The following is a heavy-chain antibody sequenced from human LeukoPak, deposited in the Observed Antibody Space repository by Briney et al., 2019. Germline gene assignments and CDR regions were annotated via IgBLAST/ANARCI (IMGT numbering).Heavy chain of an antibody. J-gene: IGHJ4*02. V-gene: IGHV1-2*02. CDR1: GYTFTGFY. CDR2: INPNSGGT. CDR3: ARSRTGSGFLFDY. D-gene: IGHD3-10*01. Sequence: PSVKVSCKASGYTFTGFYMHWVRQAPGQGLEWMGWINPNSGGTNYAQKFQGRVTMTRDTSISTAYMELSRLRSDDTAVYYCARSRTGSGFLFDYWGQGTLVTVSS.